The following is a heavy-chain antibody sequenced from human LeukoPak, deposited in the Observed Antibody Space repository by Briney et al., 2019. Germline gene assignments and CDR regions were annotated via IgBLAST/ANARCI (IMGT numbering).Heavy chain of an antibody. D-gene: IGHD2-21*02. Sequence: SETLSLTCAVYGGSFSGYYWSWIRQPPGKGLEGIGEINHSGSTNYNPSLKSRVTISVDTSKNQFSLKLSSVTAADTAVYYCARLARGAYCGGDCYSGLDYWGQGTLVTVSS. CDR2: INHSGST. J-gene: IGHJ4*02. V-gene: IGHV4-34*01. CDR3: ARLARGAYCGGDCYSGLDY. CDR1: GGSFSGYY.